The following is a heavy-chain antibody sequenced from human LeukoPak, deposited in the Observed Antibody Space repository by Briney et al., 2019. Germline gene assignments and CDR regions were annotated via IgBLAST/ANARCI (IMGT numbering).Heavy chain of an antibody. J-gene: IGHJ4*02. D-gene: IGHD5-12*01. Sequence: PGGSLRLSCAASGFTFSGSAMHWVRQASGKGLEWVGRIRSKANSYATAYAAPVKGRFTISRDDSKNTAYLQMNSLKTEDTAVYYCTRAPTPYGGYDYFDYWGQGTLVTVSS. V-gene: IGHV3-73*01. CDR3: TRAPTPYGGYDYFDY. CDR2: IRSKANSYAT. CDR1: GFTFSGSA.